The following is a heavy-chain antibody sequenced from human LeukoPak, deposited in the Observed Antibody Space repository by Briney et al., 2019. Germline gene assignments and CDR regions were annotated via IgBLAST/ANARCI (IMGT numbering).Heavy chain of an antibody. D-gene: IGHD2-2*01. CDR1: GFTFSSYE. CDR3: ARGRYCSSTSCLLRRNWFDP. Sequence: GGSLRLSCAASGFTFSSYEMNWVRQAPGKGLEWVSYTSSSGSTIYYADSVKGRFTISRDNAKNSLYLQMNSLRAEDTAVYYCARGRYCSSTSCLLRRNWFDPWGQGTLVTVSS. J-gene: IGHJ5*02. V-gene: IGHV3-48*03. CDR2: TSSSGSTI.